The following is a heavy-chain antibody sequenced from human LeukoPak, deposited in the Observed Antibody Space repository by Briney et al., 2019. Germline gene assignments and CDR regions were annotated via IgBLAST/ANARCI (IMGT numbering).Heavy chain of an antibody. CDR3: AKEEVVATGFDY. CDR2: IRYDGSNK. CDR1: GFTFSSYG. Sequence: AGRSLRLSCAASGFTFSSYGMYWVRQAPGKGLEWVAFIRYDGSNKYYADSVKGRFTISRDNSKNTLYLQMNSLRAEDTAVYYCAKEEVVATGFDYWGQGTLVSVSS. V-gene: IGHV3-30*02. D-gene: IGHD5-12*01. J-gene: IGHJ4*02.